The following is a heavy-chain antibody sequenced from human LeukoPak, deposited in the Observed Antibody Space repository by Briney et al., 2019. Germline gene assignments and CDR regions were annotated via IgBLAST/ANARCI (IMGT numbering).Heavy chain of an antibody. V-gene: IGHV3-72*01. CDR1: GFTFSDHY. D-gene: IGHD3-9*01. CDR2: SRDKANSYTT. Sequence: GGSLRRSCAASGFTFSDHYMDWVRQAPGKGLEWVGRSRDKANSYTTEYAASVKGRFTISRDDSKNSVYLEMSSLKTEDTAVYYCAKAGRYFDWLSYYWGQGTLVTVSS. J-gene: IGHJ4*02. CDR3: AKAGRYFDWLSYY.